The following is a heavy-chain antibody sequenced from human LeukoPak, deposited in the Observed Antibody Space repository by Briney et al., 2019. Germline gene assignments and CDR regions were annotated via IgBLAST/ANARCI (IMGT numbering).Heavy chain of an antibody. J-gene: IGHJ4*02. V-gene: IGHV4-30-2*01. CDR1: GGSISSGGYY. CDR2: IYHSGST. CDR3: ARVSSLGYYFDF. Sequence: SQTLSLTCTVSGGSISSGGYYWSWIRQPPGKGLEWIGYIYHSGSTYYNPSLKSRVTISVDRSKNQFSLNLSSVTAADTAIYYCARVSSLGYYFDFWGQGTLVTVSS. D-gene: IGHD2-2*01.